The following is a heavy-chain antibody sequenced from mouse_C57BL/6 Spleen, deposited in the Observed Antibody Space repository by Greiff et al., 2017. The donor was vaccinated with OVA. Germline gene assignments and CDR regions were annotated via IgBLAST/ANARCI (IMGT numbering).Heavy chain of an antibody. D-gene: IGHD1-1*01. V-gene: IGHV14-2*01. CDR3: ARDYGSSWYFDV. J-gene: IGHJ1*03. Sequence: EVKLMESGAELVKPGASVKLSCTASGFNIKDYYMHWVKQRTEQGLEWIGRIDPEDGETKYAPKFQGKATITADTSSNTAYLQLSSLTSEDTAVYYCARDYGSSWYFDVWGTGTTVTVSS. CDR1: GFNIKDYY. CDR2: IDPEDGET.